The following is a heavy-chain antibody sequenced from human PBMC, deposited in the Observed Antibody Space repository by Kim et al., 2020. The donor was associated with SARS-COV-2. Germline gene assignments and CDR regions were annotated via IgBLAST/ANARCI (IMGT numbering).Heavy chain of an antibody. CDR2: INPSGGST. CDR1: GYTFTSYY. D-gene: IGHD2-15*01. V-gene: IGHV1-46*01. J-gene: IGHJ4*02. CDR3: ARDGAGEVVVAATLGFDY. Sequence: ASVKVSCKASGYTFTSYYMHWVRQAPGQGLEWMGIINPSGGSTSYAQKFQGRVTMTRDTSTSTVYMELCSLRSEDTAVYYCARDGAGEVVVAATLGFDYWGQGTLVTVSS.